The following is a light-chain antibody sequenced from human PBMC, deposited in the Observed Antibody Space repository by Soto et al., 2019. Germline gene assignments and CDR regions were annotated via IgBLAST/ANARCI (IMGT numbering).Light chain of an antibody. CDR2: KAS. CDR1: QNINTW. J-gene: IGKJ1*01. V-gene: IGKV1-5*03. Sequence: DIQVTHSPSTLSASVGDRVTIACRASQNINTWLAWYQQKPGKAPKLLIYKASNLESGVPSRFSGSGSGTEFTLTISSLQPDDFATYYCQQYENSWTFGQGTKVESK. CDR3: QQYENSWT.